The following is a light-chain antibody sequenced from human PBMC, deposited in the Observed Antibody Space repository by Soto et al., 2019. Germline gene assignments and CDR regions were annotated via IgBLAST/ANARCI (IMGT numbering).Light chain of an antibody. V-gene: IGKV3-20*01. Sequence: EIVLTQSPGTLSWSPGERATLSCRASQSVSSSYLAWYQQKPGQAPRLLIYGASSRATGLPDRFSGSGSGTDFTLTISRLEPEDVAVYYCQQDGSASWTFGQGTKVEIK. CDR1: QSVSSSY. J-gene: IGKJ1*01. CDR3: QQDGSASWT. CDR2: GAS.